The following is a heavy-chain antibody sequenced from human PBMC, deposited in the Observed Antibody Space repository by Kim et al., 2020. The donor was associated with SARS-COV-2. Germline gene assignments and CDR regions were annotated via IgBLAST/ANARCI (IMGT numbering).Heavy chain of an antibody. D-gene: IGHD2-2*01. CDR3: AKSRVTSSASSDY. J-gene: IGHJ4*02. Sequence: YVASRKGRFTISRDNSKNMLYLQMNSLRAEDTAVYYCAKSRVTSSASSDYWGQGTLVTVSS. V-gene: IGHV3-30*02.